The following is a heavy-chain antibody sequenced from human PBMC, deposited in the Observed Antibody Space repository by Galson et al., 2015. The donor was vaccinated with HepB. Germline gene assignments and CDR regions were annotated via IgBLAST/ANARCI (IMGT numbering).Heavy chain of an antibody. J-gene: IGHJ6*03. V-gene: IGHV3-30*03. CDR1: GFTFSNYG. CDR2: ISYDGSNK. CDR3: ARPYSNYNYYYYMDV. Sequence: SLRLSCAASGFTFSNYGMHWVRQAPGKGLEWVAVISYDGSNKYYGDSVKGRFTISRDNSKNTLYLQMNSLRAEDTAVYYCARPYSNYNYYYYMDVWGKGTTVTVSS. D-gene: IGHD4-11*01.